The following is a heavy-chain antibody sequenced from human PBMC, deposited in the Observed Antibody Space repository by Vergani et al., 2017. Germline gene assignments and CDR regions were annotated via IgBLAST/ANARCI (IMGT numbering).Heavy chain of an antibody. CDR1: GGSFSGYY. D-gene: IGHD6-19*01. Sequence: QVQLQQWGAVLLKPSETLSLTCAVYGGSFSGYYWSWIRQPPGKGLEWIGEINHSGSTNYNPSLKSRVTISVDTSKNQFSLKLSSVTAADTAVYYCARGDMGAGYSSGWRAAFDYWGQGTLVTVSS. V-gene: IGHV4-34*01. CDR3: ARGDMGAGYSSGWRAAFDY. CDR2: INHSGST. J-gene: IGHJ4*02.